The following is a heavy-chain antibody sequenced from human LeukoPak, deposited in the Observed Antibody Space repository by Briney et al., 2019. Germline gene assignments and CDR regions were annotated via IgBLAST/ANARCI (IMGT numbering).Heavy chain of an antibody. CDR2: ISYDGSNE. J-gene: IGHJ4*02. D-gene: IGHD3-10*01. V-gene: IGHV3-30*18. CDR1: GFTFSSYG. CDR3: AKRNTMVRGGPCFDY. Sequence: GGSLRLSCAASGFTFSSYGMHWVRQAPGKGLEWVAVISYDGSNEYYADFVKGRFTISRDNSRNTLYLQMNSLRADDTAIYYCAKRNTMVRGGPCFDYWGQGLLVTVSS.